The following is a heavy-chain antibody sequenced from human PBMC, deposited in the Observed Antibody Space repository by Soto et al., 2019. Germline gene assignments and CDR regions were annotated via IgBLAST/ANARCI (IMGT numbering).Heavy chain of an antibody. D-gene: IGHD1-1*01. CDR1: GFTFTTFG. CDR3: GKDLQTDLDYNFSFSGMDV. V-gene: IGHV3-30*18. CDR2: ISYVGRNK. Sequence: QVQLVESGGGVVQPGGSLRLSCTASGFTFTTFGIHWVRQAPGKGLEWVALISYVGRNKYYSDSVKGRFTISRDNSRNTPHLYLTTVIAEDRAVYSGGKDLQTDLDYNFSFSGMDVWGQGARVSVSS. J-gene: IGHJ6*02.